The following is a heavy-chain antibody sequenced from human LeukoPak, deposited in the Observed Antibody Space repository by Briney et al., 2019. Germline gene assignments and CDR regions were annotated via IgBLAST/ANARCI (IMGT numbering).Heavy chain of an antibody. V-gene: IGHV3-30-3*01. J-gene: IGHJ4*02. CDR1: GFTFSSYA. Sequence: GGSLRLSCAASGFTFSSYAMHWVRQAPGKGLEWVAVISYDGSNKYYADSVKGRFTISRDNSKNTLYLQVNSLRAEDTAVYYCARDLTDSSGWYRFDYWGQGTLVTVSS. D-gene: IGHD6-19*01. CDR2: ISYDGSNK. CDR3: ARDLTDSSGWYRFDY.